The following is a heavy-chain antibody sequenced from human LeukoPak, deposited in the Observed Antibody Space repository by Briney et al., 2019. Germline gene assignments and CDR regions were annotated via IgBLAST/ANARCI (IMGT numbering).Heavy chain of an antibody. CDR3: ACLNSYSYMDV. CDR2: ISWDGGIT. D-gene: IGHD4-23*01. CDR1: GFTFDDFT. Sequence: GGSLRLSCAASGFTFDDFTMHWVRQAPGKGLEWVSLISWDGGITYYADSVKGRFTISRDNSKNSLHLQMNSLRTEDTALYYCACLNSYSYMDVWGKGTTVTVSS. V-gene: IGHV3-43*01. J-gene: IGHJ6*03.